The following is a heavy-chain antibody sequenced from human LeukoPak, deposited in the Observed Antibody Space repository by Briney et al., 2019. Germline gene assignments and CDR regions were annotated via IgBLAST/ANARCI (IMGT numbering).Heavy chain of an antibody. Sequence: PSETLSLTCTVSGRSISSSSYDWGWIRQPPGKGLEWIGSIYYSGSTYYNPSLNNRVTISLDTSTNQFSMQLTSLNAADTAVYYCDITPTSCGGDCGWVFDYWGQGTLVTVSS. CDR2: IYYSGST. J-gene: IGHJ4*02. CDR1: GRSISSSSYD. V-gene: IGHV4-39*01. CDR3: DITPTSCGGDCGWVFDY. D-gene: IGHD2-21*02.